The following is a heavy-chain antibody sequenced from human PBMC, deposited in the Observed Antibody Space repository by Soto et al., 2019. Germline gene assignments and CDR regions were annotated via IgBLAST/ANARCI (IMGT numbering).Heavy chain of an antibody. CDR3: ATAGYSSTLGGY. V-gene: IGHV1-2*02. J-gene: IGHJ4*02. Sequence: ASVKVSCKASGYTFTGYYMHWVRQAPGQGLEWMGWINPNSGGTNYAQKFQGRVTMTRDTSISTAYMELSRLRSEDTAVYYCATAGYSSTLGGYWGQGTLVTVSS. CDR1: GYTFTGYY. D-gene: IGHD6-13*01. CDR2: INPNSGGT.